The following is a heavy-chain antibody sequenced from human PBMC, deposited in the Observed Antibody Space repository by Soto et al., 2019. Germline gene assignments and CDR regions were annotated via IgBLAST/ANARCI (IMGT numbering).Heavy chain of an antibody. D-gene: IGHD6-13*01. CDR3: AYSSTPFDY. CDR1: GITFTNYG. V-gene: IGHV3-21*04. Sequence: GGSLRLSCAASGITFTNYGFNWVRQASGKGLEWVSSITSSGPYTSYADSVRGRFTLSRDNAKNSLYLQMNSLRAEDTAVYYCAYSSTPFDYWGQGTLVTVSS. J-gene: IGHJ4*02. CDR2: ITSSGPYT.